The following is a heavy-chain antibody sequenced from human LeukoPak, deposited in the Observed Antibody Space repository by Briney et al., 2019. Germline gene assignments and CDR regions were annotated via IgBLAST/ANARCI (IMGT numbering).Heavy chain of an antibody. CDR3: AREGYCSGGSCYHYYYGMDV. J-gene: IGHJ6*04. Sequence: GRYLRLSCAASGFTFSSYAMHWVRQAPGKGLEWVAVISYDGSNKYYADSVKGRFTISRDNSKNTLYLQMNSLRAEDTAVYYCAREGYCSGGSCYHYYYGMDVWGKGTTVTVSS. CDR2: ISYDGSNK. CDR1: GFTFSSYA. V-gene: IGHV3-30*04. D-gene: IGHD2-15*01.